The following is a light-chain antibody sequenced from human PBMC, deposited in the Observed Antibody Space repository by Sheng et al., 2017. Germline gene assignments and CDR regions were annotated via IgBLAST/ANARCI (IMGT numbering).Light chain of an antibody. CDR1: SSDVGGYNY. CDR3: SSYAGSNSFV. CDR2: EVT. V-gene: IGLV2-8*01. J-gene: IGLJ1*01. Sequence: QSALTQPASVSGSPGQSITISCTGTSSDVGGYNYVSWYQQHPGKAPKLMIYEVTKRPSGVPDRFSGSKSANTASLTVSGLQAEDEADYYCSSYAGSNSFVFGTGTKVTVL.